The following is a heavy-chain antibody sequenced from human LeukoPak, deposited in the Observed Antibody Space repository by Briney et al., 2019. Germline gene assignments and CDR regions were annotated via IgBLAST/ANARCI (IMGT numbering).Heavy chain of an antibody. V-gene: IGHV3-30*18. CDR3: AKAPAPRYCSGGSCYFLPIFDY. D-gene: IGHD2-15*01. CDR1: GFTFSSYG. J-gene: IGHJ4*02. Sequence: GRSLRLSCAASGFTFSSYGMHWVRQAPGKGLEWVAVISVDGSNEYYADSVKGRFTISRDNSKNTLYLQMNSLRAEDTAVYYCAKAPAPRYCSGGSCYFLPIFDYWGQGTLVTVSS. CDR2: ISVDGSNE.